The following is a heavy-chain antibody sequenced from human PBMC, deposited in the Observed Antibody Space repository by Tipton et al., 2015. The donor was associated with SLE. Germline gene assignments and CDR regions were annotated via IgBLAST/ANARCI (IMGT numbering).Heavy chain of an antibody. CDR1: GGSFSGYY. Sequence: TLSLTCAVYGGSFSGYYWSWIRQHPGKGLEWIGYIYYSGSTYYNPSLKSRITIAIDTSNNQFSLRLISVTAADTAIYYCAGGSSSPVYFWGQGRLVTVSS. CDR2: IYYSGST. CDR3: AGGSSSPVYF. J-gene: IGHJ4*02. V-gene: IGHV4-31*11. D-gene: IGHD1-26*01.